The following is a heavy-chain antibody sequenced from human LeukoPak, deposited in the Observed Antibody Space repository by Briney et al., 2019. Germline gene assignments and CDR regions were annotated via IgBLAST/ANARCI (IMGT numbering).Heavy chain of an antibody. Sequence: ASETLSLTCAVSGGSISSSNWWSWVRQPPGKGLEWIGEIYHSGSTNYNPSLKSRVTISVDTSKNQFSLKLSSVTAADTAVYYCARDQITMMEHGAFDIWGQGTMVTVSS. V-gene: IGHV4-4*02. D-gene: IGHD3-22*01. CDR1: GGSISSSNW. CDR3: ARDQITMMEHGAFDI. CDR2: IYHSGST. J-gene: IGHJ3*02.